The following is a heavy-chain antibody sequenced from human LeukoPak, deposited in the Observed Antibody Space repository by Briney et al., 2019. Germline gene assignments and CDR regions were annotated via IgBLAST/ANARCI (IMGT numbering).Heavy chain of an antibody. Sequence: GGSLRLSCAASGFTFNTYWINWVRQAPGKGLEWLASINQDGSEKYYVDSVKGRSTISRDNAKNSLYLQMNSLRAEDTAVYYCTTFYTGLTDYWGQGTLVTVSS. CDR1: GFTFNTYW. CDR2: INQDGSEK. V-gene: IGHV3-7*05. D-gene: IGHD2/OR15-2a*01. CDR3: TTFYTGLTDY. J-gene: IGHJ4*02.